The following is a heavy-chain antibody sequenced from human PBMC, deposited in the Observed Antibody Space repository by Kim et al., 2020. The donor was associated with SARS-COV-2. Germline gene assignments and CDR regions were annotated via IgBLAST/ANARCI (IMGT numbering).Heavy chain of an antibody. D-gene: IGHD6-13*01. Sequence: SETLSHTCTVSGGSISSSSYYWGWIRQPPGKGLEWIGSIYYSGSTYYNPSLKSRVTISVDTSKNQFSLKLSSVTAADTTVYYCARHTFPSHSSSWFLDRYYYYGMDVWGQGTTVTVSS. CDR2: IYYSGST. CDR1: GGSISSSSYY. V-gene: IGHV4-39*01. CDR3: ARHTFPSHSSSWFLDRYYYYGMDV. J-gene: IGHJ6*02.